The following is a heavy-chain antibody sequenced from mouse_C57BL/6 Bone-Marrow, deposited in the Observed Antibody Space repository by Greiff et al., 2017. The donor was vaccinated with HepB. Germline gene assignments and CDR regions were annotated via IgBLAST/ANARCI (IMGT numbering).Heavy chain of an antibody. J-gene: IGHJ3*01. D-gene: IGHD1-1*01. CDR2: INPSSGYT. CDR1: GYTFTSYT. CDR3: GRSGYRAWVAY. V-gene: IGHV1-4*01. Sequence: QVQLQQSGAELARPGASVKMSCKASGYTFTSYTMHWVKQRPGQGLEWIGYINPSSGYTKYNQKFKDKATLTADKSSSTAYMQLSSLTSEDSAVYYCGRSGYRAWVAYWGQGTLVTGSA.